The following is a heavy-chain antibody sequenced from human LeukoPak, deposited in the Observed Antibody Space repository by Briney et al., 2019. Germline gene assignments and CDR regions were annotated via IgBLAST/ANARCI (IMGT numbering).Heavy chain of an antibody. CDR1: GFTFSSSW. Sequence: PGGSLRLSCAASGFTFSSSWMHWVRLVPGKGLVWVSHINSDGTSTGYADSVTGRFTISRDNAKNSLYLQMNSLRGEDTALYYCARERVSCNGDCLDYWGQGTLVTVSS. CDR3: ARERVSCNGDCLDY. CDR2: INSDGTST. V-gene: IGHV3-74*01. J-gene: IGHJ4*02. D-gene: IGHD2-21*02.